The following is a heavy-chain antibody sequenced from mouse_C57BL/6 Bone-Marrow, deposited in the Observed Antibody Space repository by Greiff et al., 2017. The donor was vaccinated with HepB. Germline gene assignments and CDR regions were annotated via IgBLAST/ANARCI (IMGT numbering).Heavy chain of an antibody. V-gene: IGHV5-9*01. CDR3: ARNYYGSSWAY. CDR2: ISGGGGNT. J-gene: IGHJ3*01. CDR1: GFTFSSYT. Sequence: EVQGVESGGGLVKPGGFLKLSCAASGFTFSSYTMSWVRQTPEKRLEWVATISGGGGNTYYPDSVKGRFTISRDNAKNTLYLQMSSLRSEDTALYYCARNYYGSSWAYWGQGTLVTVSA. D-gene: IGHD1-1*01.